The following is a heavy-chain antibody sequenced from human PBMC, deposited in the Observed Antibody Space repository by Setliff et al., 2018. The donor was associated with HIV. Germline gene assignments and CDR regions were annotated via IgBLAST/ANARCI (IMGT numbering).Heavy chain of an antibody. CDR2: ISFHGRNK. J-gene: IGHJ5*01. CDR3: TAGHYGPNP. V-gene: IGHV3-30*03. Sequence: PGGSLRLSCAASGFTFSDYGMHWVRQAPGKGLEWVALISFHGRNKYYGDSVKGRFTISRDDSKSTLYLQMNSLRADDTAVYYCTAGHYGPNPWGQGTPVTVSS. CDR1: GFTFSDYG. D-gene: IGHD3-10*01.